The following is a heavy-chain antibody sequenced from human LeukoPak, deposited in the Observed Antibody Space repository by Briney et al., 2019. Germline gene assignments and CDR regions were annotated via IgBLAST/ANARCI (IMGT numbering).Heavy chain of an antibody. CDR1: GFTFSSYW. D-gene: IGHD3-22*01. Sequence: GGSLRLSCAASGFTFSSYWMSWVRQAPGKGLEWVANIKQDGSEKYYVDSVKGRFTISRDNAKNSLYLQMNSLRAEDTAVYYCARLPTDYYDSSGYYRAFDIWGQGTMVTVSS. J-gene: IGHJ3*02. CDR3: ARLPTDYYDSSGYYRAFDI. CDR2: IKQDGSEK. V-gene: IGHV3-7*01.